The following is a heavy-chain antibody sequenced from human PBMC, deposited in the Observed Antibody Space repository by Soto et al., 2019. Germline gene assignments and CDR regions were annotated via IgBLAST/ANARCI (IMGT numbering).Heavy chain of an antibody. V-gene: IGHV4-59*08. CDR2: IYYSGGS. CDR1: GGSISSYY. D-gene: IGHD3-22*01. CDR3: DRATYYSDTGGSPPLDY. J-gene: IGHJ4*02. Sequence: SETLPLTCTVSGGSISSYYWSWIRQPPGKGLEWIGYIYYSGGSIYNPSRKSRVSLSVDTSKNQFSLKLRSVTAADTAVYYCDRATYYSDTGGSPPLDYWGQGTLVTVSS.